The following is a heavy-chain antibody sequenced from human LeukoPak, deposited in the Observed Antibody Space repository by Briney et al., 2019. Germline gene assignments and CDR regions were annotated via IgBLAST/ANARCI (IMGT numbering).Heavy chain of an antibody. V-gene: IGHV3-23*01. CDR1: GFTFSSYA. CDR3: AKDRSTVRIAVAGTGHWFDP. Sequence: GGSLRLSCAASGFTFSSYAMSWVRQAPGKGLEWVSAISGSGGSTYYADSVKGRFTISRDNSKNTLYLQMNSLRAEDTAVYYCAKDRSTVRIAVAGTGHWFDPWGQGTLVTVPS. CDR2: ISGSGGST. J-gene: IGHJ5*02. D-gene: IGHD6-19*01.